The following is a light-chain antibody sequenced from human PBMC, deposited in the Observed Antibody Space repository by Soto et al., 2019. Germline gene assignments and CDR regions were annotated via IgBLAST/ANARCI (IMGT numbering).Light chain of an antibody. CDR2: SAS. V-gene: IGKV3-15*01. J-gene: IGKJ1*01. CDR3: HQYYTWPRGT. Sequence: EIVMTQSPRNLSVSPGERATLSCRARQHIITNLAWYHQRPGQAPRLLIFSASTRASGIPARFSGSGSGTEFTLSISGLQSADFGVYYCHQYYTWPRGTFGQGTKVDI. CDR1: QHIITN.